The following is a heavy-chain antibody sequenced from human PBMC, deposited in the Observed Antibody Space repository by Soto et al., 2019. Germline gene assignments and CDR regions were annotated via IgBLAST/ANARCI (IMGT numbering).Heavy chain of an antibody. CDR2: IYYSGST. J-gene: IGHJ4*02. Sequence: QVQLQESGPGLVKPSETLSLTCTVSGGSISSYYWSWIRQPPGKGLEWIGYIYYSGSTNYNRSLRSRVSISVDTSKNQFSLKLSSVTAADTAVYFCAREMAGTESLDYWGQGTLVTVSS. V-gene: IGHV4-59*01. CDR1: GGSISSYY. CDR3: AREMAGTESLDY. D-gene: IGHD6-19*01.